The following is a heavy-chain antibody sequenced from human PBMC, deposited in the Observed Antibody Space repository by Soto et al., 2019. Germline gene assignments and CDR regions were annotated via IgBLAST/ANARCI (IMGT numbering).Heavy chain of an antibody. Sequence: QVQLVQSGAEVKKPGSSVKVSCKASGGTFSSYTISWVRQAPGQGLEWMGRIIPILGIANYAQKFQGRVTITADKSTSTAYMELSSLRSEDTAVYYCASGRKLPGTGYYYMDVWGKGTTVTVSS. CDR2: IIPILGIA. V-gene: IGHV1-69*02. CDR3: ASGRKLPGTGYYYMDV. CDR1: GGTFSSYT. D-gene: IGHD2-15*01. J-gene: IGHJ6*03.